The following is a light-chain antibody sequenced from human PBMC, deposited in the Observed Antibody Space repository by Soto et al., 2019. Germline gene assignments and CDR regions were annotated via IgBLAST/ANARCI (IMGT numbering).Light chain of an antibody. V-gene: IGKV3-11*01. CDR3: QQRSNWPST. CDR2: DAS. Sequence: EIVLTQSPATLSLSPGERAALSCRASQSVSSYLAWYQQKPGQAPRLLIYDASKRATGIPARFSGSGSGTDFNLTISSLEPEDVAVYFCQQRSNWPSTFGGGTKVEI. J-gene: IGKJ4*01. CDR1: QSVSSY.